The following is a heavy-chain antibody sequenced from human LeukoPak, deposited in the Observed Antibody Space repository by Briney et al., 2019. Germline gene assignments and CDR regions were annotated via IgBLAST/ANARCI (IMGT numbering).Heavy chain of an antibody. V-gene: IGHV4-4*07. CDR1: GGSISGYY. CDR2: ISGSGSA. J-gene: IGHJ4*02. Sequence: PSETLSLTCTVSGGSISGYYWSWLRQPAGKGLEWIGRISGSGSADYNPSLKSRVTMSVDKSKNQFSLKLSSVTAAATAVYYCARGSSWYEVRFDYWGQGTLVTVSS. D-gene: IGHD6-13*01. CDR3: ARGSSWYEVRFDY.